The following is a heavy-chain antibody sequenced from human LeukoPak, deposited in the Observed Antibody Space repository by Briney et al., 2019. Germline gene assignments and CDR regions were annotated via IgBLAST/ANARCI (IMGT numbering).Heavy chain of an antibody. Sequence: SETLSLTWTVAGGSISSGANYWRWIRQPPGRGLEWIGYISHSESAYYSPSLESRITISVDRSKNQFSLKLKSVTAADTAIYYCARDGGTTSNPSHDTFAIWGQGTMVAVSS. D-gene: IGHD4-11*01. V-gene: IGHV4-30-2*01. CDR2: ISHSESA. CDR3: ARDGGTTSNPSHDTFAI. CDR1: GGSISSGANY. J-gene: IGHJ3*02.